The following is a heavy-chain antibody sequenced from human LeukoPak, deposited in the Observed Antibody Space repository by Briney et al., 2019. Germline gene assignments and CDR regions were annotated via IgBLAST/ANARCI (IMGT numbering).Heavy chain of an antibody. V-gene: IGHV3-23*01. CDR3: AKDRLGGPYFFHY. J-gene: IGHJ4*02. CDR1: GFTFGSYA. CDR2: INGGGGST. D-gene: IGHD3-16*01. Sequence: PGGSLRLSCAASGFTFGSYALNWVRQAPGKGLEWVSAINGGGGSTYYADSVKGRFTISRDNSKNTLYLQINSLRAEDTAVYFCAKDRLGGPYFFHYWGQGTLVTVSS.